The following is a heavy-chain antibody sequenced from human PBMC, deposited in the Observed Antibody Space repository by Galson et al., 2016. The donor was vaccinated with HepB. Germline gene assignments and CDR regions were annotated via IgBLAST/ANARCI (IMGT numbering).Heavy chain of an antibody. J-gene: IGHJ4*02. V-gene: IGHV3-9*01. CDR1: GFSFDGYA. CDR3: ARDRDSSGFDY. D-gene: IGHD3-22*01. CDR2: ISWNSGNI. Sequence: SLRLSCAASGFSFDGYAMHWVRQAPGKGLEWVSGISWNSGNIGYADSVKGRFTISRDNAKNSLSLQMNSLRAEDTAVYYCARDRDSSGFDYWGQGTLVTVSS.